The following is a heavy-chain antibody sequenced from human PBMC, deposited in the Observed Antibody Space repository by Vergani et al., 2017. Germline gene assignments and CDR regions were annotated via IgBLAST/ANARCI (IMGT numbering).Heavy chain of an antibody. CDR2: INHSGST. Sequence: QVQLQQWGAGLLKPSETLSLTCAVYGGSFSGYYWSWIRQPPGKGLEWIGEINHSGSTNYNPSLKSRVTISVDTSKNQFSLKLSSVTAADTAVYYCAREGSITIFGVVTSPDAFDIWGQGTMVTVSS. J-gene: IGHJ3*02. V-gene: IGHV4-34*01. CDR3: AREGSITIFGVVTSPDAFDI. CDR1: GGSFSGYY. D-gene: IGHD3-3*01.